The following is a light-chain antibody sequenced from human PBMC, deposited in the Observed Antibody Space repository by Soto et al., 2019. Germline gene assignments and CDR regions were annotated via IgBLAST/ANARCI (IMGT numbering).Light chain of an antibody. CDR3: QQLFDSPIT. CDR2: AAS. V-gene: IGKV1-9*01. CDR1: QVISTS. Sequence: DIQLTQSPSFLSPSIVERVTITCLASQVISTSLAWYQVKPGKAPKLLIYAASTLESGVPSRFSASVSGTEFSLTITSLQPEDFATYYCQQLFDSPITFGQGTRLEIK. J-gene: IGKJ5*01.